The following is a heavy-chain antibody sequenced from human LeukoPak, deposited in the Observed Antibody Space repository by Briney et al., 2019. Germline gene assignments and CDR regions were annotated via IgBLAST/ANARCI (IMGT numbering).Heavy chain of an antibody. V-gene: IGHV4-59*01. Sequence: SETLSLTCTVSGGSISSYYWSWIRQPPGKGLEWIGYIYYSGSTNYNPSLKSRVTIPVDTSKNQFSLKLSSVTAADTAVYYCARDHLPAYCGGDCYPRWFDPWGQGTLVTVSS. CDR3: ARDHLPAYCGGDCYPRWFDP. CDR2: IYYSGST. CDR1: GGSISSYY. J-gene: IGHJ5*02. D-gene: IGHD2-21*02.